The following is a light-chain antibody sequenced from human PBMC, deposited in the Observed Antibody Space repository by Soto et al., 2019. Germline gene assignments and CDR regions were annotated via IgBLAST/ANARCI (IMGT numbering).Light chain of an antibody. CDR3: SSYTGSSTLYV. V-gene: IGLV2-14*01. Sequence: QSALTQPASVSGSPGQSITISCTGTSNDVGGYNYVSWYQQHPGKAPKLMIYDVSNRPSGVSNRFSGSKSGNTASLAISGLQAEDEADYYCSSYTGSSTLYVLGTGTKVTVL. J-gene: IGLJ1*01. CDR1: SNDVGGYNY. CDR2: DVS.